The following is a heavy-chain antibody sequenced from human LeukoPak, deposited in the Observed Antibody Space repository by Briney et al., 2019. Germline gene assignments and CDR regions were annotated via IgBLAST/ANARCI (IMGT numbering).Heavy chain of an antibody. CDR3: AKGSGRITSYYYYYMDV. Sequence: GGSLRLSCAASGFTFSSYAMSWVRQAPGKGLELVSTISNSGGTTYYAASVKGRFTISRDDSENTLYLQMNSLRAEGTAVYYCAKGSGRITSYYYYYMDVWGKGTTVPVSS. J-gene: IGHJ6*03. CDR1: GFTFSSYA. V-gene: IGHV3-23*01. D-gene: IGHD6-19*01. CDR2: ISNSGGTT.